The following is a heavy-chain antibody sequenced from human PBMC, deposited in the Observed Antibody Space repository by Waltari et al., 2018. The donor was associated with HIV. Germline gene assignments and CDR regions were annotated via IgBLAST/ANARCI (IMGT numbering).Heavy chain of an antibody. CDR2: TYYRSKWYN. D-gene: IGHD6-13*01. J-gene: IGHJ4*02. CDR3: ARTPYSSSWFLIDY. V-gene: IGHV6-1*01. Sequence: QVQLQQSGPGLVKPSQTLPLTCSLSGASVSSNISSWNLFRTSPSRGLEWLGRTYYRSKWYNDYAVSVKSRITINPDTSKNQFSLQLNSVTPEDTAVYYCARTPYSSSWFLIDYWGQGTLVTVSS. CDR1: GASVSSNISS.